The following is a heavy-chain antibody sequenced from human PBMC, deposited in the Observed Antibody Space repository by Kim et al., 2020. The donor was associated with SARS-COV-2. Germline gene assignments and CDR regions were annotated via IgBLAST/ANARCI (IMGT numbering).Heavy chain of an antibody. J-gene: IGHJ1*01. CDR2: IWYDGSNK. Sequence: GGSLRLSCAASGFTFSSYGMHWVRQAPGKGLEWVAVIWYDGSNKYYADSVKGRFTISRDNSKNTLYLQMNSLRAEDTAVYYCARDYSPSSSGYYSTFEYFQHWGQGTLVTVSS. CDR3: ARDYSPSSSGYYSTFEYFQH. CDR1: GFTFSSYG. D-gene: IGHD3-22*01. V-gene: IGHV3-33*08.